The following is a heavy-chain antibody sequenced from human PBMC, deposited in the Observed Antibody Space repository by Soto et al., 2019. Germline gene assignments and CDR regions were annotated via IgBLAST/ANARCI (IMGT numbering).Heavy chain of an antibody. CDR1: GYTFTSYG. CDR3: ARDTVVSSGWYDPFDY. CDR2: IRAYNGNT. V-gene: IGHV1-18*04. J-gene: IGHJ4*02. D-gene: IGHD6-19*01. Sequence: QVQLVQSGAEVKKPGASVKVSCKASGYTFTSYGISWVRQAPGQVLEWMGWIRAYNGNTNYAQKLQVGVTMTTDTSPSTAYIELRSLRSDDTAVYYCARDTVVSSGWYDPFDYWGQGTLVTVSS.